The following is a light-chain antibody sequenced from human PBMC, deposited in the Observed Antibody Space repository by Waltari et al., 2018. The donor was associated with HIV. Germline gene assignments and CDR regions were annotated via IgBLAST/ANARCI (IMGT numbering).Light chain of an antibody. CDR1: SGSVSTSYY. Sequence: QTVVTQETSFSVSPGGTVTLTCGLSSGSVSTSYYPSWYQQTPGQAPRTLIHSTNTRSSGVPDRFSGSIVGNKAALTITGAQADDESDYYCVLYMGSGLWVFGGGTKLTVL. J-gene: IGLJ3*02. CDR3: VLYMGSGLWV. CDR2: STN. V-gene: IGLV8-61*01.